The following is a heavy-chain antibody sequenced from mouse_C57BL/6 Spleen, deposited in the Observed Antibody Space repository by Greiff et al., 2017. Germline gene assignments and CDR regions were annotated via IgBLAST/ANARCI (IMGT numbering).Heavy chain of an antibody. V-gene: IGHV1-85*01. CDR2: ICPCDGST. Sequence: VQLQESGPELVKPGASVKLSCKASGYTFTSYDMNWVKQRPGQGLEWIGCICPCDGSTKYTKKFKGKATFTIDTSSSTAYMELHSLASEDSAVYCGARCGTTDYFEYWGQGTTLTVSS. CDR1: GYTFTSYD. D-gene: IGHD1-1*01. CDR3: ARCGTTDYFEY. J-gene: IGHJ2*01.